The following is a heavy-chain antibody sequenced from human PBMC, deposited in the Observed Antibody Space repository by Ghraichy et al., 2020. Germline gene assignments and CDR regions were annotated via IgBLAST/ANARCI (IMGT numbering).Heavy chain of an antibody. J-gene: IGHJ3*02. CDR3: ATYYYDSSGRAFDI. CDR2: FDPEDGET. D-gene: IGHD3-22*01. Sequence: ASVKVSCKVSGYTLTELSMHWVRQAPGKGLEWMGGFDPEDGETIYAQKFQGRVTMTEDTSTDTAYMELSSLRSEDTAVYYCATYYYDSSGRAFDIWGQGTMVTVSS. CDR1: GYTLTELS. V-gene: IGHV1-24*01.